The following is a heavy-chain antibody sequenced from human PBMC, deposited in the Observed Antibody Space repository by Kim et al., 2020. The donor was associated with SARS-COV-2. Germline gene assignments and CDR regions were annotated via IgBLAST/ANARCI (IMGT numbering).Heavy chain of an antibody. CDR1: GYTFTSYG. V-gene: IGHV1-18*01. CDR2: ISAYNGNT. Sequence: ASVKVSCKASGYTFTSYGISWVRQAPGQGLEWMGWISAYNGNTNYAQKLQGRVTMTTDTSTSTAYMELRSLRSDDTVVYYCARVVGRYSRRHKMDYMDVWGKGTAVTVSS. CDR3: ARVVGRYSRRHKMDYMDV. J-gene: IGHJ6*03. D-gene: IGHD5-18*01.